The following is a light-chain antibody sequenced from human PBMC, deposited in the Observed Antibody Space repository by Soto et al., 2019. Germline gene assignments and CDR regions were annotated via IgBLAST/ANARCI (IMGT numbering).Light chain of an antibody. V-gene: IGKV3-20*01. CDR1: QSLSGSY. J-gene: IGKJ2*01. CDR2: GAS. CDR3: QQYGTSSRYT. Sequence: EIVLTQSPGTLSLSPGERATLSCRASQSLSGSYLAWYQQKPGQAPRLLIYGASTRATGIPDRFSGSGSGTDFTLTISRLEPEDFAAYYCQQYGTSSRYTFGQGTKLEIK.